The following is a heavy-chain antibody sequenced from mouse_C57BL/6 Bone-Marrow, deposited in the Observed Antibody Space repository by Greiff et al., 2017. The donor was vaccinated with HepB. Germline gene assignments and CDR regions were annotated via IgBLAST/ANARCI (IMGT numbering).Heavy chain of an antibody. J-gene: IGHJ3*01. CDR1: GYTFTSYW. CDR3: AREGPYGSSWFAY. V-gene: IGHV1-55*01. D-gene: IGHD1-1*01. Sequence: QVQLQQPGAELVKPGASVKMSCKASGYTFTSYWITWVKQRPGQGLEWIGDIYPGSGSTNYNEKFKSKATLTVDTSSSTAYMQLSSLTSEDSAVYYCAREGPYGSSWFAYWGQGTLVTVSA. CDR2: IYPGSGST.